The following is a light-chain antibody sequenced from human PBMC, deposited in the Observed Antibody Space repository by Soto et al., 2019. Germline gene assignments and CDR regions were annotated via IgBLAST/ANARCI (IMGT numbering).Light chain of an antibody. V-gene: IGKV3-15*01. Sequence: DIVMTQSPATLSVSPGERATLSCRASQSIRTNLAWYQQKPGQSPRLLIYGASTRATGIPARFSGSGSGTEFILTISSLQSEDFAVYFCQQYNDWSPWTFGQGTKVEIK. J-gene: IGKJ1*01. CDR1: QSIRTN. CDR3: QQYNDWSPWT. CDR2: GAS.